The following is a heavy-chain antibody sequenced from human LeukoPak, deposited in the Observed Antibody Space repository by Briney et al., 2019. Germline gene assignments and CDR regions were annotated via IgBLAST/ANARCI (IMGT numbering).Heavy chain of an antibody. V-gene: IGHV3-33*01. CDR2: IWYDGSNK. J-gene: IGHJ2*01. D-gene: IGHD2-21*02. CDR3: ATAYRYCGGDCYHDWYFDL. CDR1: GFTFSSYG. Sequence: GGSLRLSCAASGFTFSSYGMHWVRQAPGKGLEWVAVIWYDGSNKYYADSVKGRFTISRDNSKNTLYLQMNSLRAEDTAVYYCATAYRYCGGDCYHDWYFDLWGRGTLVTVSS.